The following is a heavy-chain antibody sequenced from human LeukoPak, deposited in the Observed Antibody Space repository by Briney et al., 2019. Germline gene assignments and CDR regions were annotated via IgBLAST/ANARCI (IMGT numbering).Heavy chain of an antibody. CDR2: IYPGDSDT. CDR1: GYSFTTYW. J-gene: IGHJ3*02. CDR3: ARQGYCSGGSCPPDDAFDI. D-gene: IGHD2-15*01. V-gene: IGHV5-51*01. Sequence: GESLKIYCKGSGYSFTTYWIGWVRQMPGKGLECMGIIYPGDSDTTYSPSFQGQVTISADKSINTAYLQWSSLKASDTAMYFCARQGYCSGGSCPPDDAFDIWGQGTMVTVSS.